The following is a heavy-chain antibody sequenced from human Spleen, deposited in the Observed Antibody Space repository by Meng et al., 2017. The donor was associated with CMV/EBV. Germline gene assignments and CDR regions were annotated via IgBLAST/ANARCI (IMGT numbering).Heavy chain of an antibody. D-gene: IGHD4/OR15-4a*01. J-gene: IGHJ6*02. CDR3: TRPIEDYYYYYGMDA. V-gene: IGHV3-73*01. CDR1: GFTFSGSA. Sequence: GESLKISCAASGFTFSGSAMHWVRQASGKGLEWVGRIRSKANSYATAYAASVKGRFTISRDDSKNTAYLQMNSLKTEDTAVYYCTRPIEDYYYYYGMDAWGQGTTVTVSS. CDR2: IRSKANSYAT.